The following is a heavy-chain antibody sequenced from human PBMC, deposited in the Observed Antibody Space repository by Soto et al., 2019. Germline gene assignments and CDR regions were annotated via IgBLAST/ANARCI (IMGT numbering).Heavy chain of an antibody. CDR3: ARDTYDTTGYPLDY. J-gene: IGHJ4*02. Sequence: ASVKVSCKASGYTFTGYYMHWVRQAPGQGLEWMGWINPNSGGTNYAQKFQGRVTMTTDTSTSTAYMELRSLTSDDTAIYYCARDTYDTTGYPLDYWGQGTLVTVSS. CDR2: INPNSGGT. V-gene: IGHV1-2*02. CDR1: GYTFTGYY. D-gene: IGHD3-22*01.